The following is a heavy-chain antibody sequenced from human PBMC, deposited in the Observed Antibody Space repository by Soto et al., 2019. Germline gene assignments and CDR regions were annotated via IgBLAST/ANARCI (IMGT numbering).Heavy chain of an antibody. CDR3: ASLTSLSGLGDAFDI. CDR2: IKQDGSEK. Sequence: EVQLVETGGALVQPGGSLRLSCTASGFSFSTYWMSWVRQAPGKGLEWVANIKQDGSEKYYVDSVKGRFTISRDNAKNSLYLQMSSLRAEDTAVYYCASLTSLSGLGDAFDIWGQGTMVTVSS. J-gene: IGHJ3*02. CDR1: GFSFSTYW. D-gene: IGHD3-10*01. V-gene: IGHV3-7*02.